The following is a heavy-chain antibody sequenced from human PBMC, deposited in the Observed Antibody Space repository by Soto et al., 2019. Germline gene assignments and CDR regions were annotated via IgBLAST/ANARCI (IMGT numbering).Heavy chain of an antibody. CDR2: ISYDGSNK. J-gene: IGHJ4*02. CDR3: ACPTYSSGWYYFDY. V-gene: IGHV3-30*03. Sequence: GGSLRLSCAASGFTFSSYGMHWVRQAPGKGLEWVAVISYDGSNKYYADSVKGRFTISRDNSKNTLYLQMNSLRAEDTAVYYCACPTYSSGWYYFDYWGQGTLVTVSS. CDR1: GFTFSSYG. D-gene: IGHD6-19*01.